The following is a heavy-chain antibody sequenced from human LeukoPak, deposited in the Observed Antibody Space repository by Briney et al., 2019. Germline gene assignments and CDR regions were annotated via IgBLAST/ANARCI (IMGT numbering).Heavy chain of an antibody. Sequence: GGSLRLSCAASGFTFSGSAMHWVRQASGKGLEWVGRIRSKANSYATAYAASVKGRFTISRDDSKNTAYLQMNSLKTEDTAVYYCTSLSSVQLERHQLERKKYYYYMDVWGKGTTVTVSS. J-gene: IGHJ6*03. D-gene: IGHD1-1*01. CDR2: IRSKANSYAT. CDR3: TSLSSVQLERHQLERKKYYYYMDV. CDR1: GFTFSGSA. V-gene: IGHV3-73*01.